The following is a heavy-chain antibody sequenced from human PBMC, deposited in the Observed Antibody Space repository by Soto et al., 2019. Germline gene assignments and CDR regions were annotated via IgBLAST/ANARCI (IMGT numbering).Heavy chain of an antibody. CDR1: GFTFSSYG. J-gene: IGHJ6*02. CDR3: AKDHMATILAHYYGMDV. V-gene: IGHV3-30*18. CDR2: ISYDGSNK. D-gene: IGHD5-12*01. Sequence: PGGSLRLSCAASGFTFSSYGMHWVRQAPGKGLEWVAVISYDGSNKYYADSVKGRFAISRDNSKNTLYLQMNSLRAEDTAVYYCAKDHMATILAHYYGMDVWGQGTTVTVSS.